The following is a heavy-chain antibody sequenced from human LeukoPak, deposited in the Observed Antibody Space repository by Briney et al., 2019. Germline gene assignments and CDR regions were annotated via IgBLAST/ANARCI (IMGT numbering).Heavy chain of an antibody. CDR2: IIPILGIA. Sequence: SVKVSCKASGGTFSSYTISWVRQAPGQGLEWMGRIIPILGIANYAQKFQGRVTITADKSTSTAYMELSSLRSEDTAVYYCARVSDSGWSTGYYFDYWGQGTLVTVFS. J-gene: IGHJ4*02. CDR3: ARVSDSGWSTGYYFDY. CDR1: GGTFSSYT. D-gene: IGHD6-19*01. V-gene: IGHV1-69*02.